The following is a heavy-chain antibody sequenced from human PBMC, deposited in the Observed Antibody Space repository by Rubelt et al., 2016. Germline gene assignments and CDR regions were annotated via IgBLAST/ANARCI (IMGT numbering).Heavy chain of an antibody. CDR3: APIAVAGLDAFDI. D-gene: IGHD6-19*01. Sequence: QVQLQQWGAGLLKPSETLSLTCAVYGGSFSGYYWSWIRQPPGKGLEWIGEINHSGSTNYNPSLKSRVTISVDTSKNQFSLKLSSVTAADTAVYYCAPIAVAGLDAFDIWGQGTMVTVSS. CDR2: INHSGST. CDR1: GGSFSGYY. V-gene: IGHV4-34*01. J-gene: IGHJ3*02.